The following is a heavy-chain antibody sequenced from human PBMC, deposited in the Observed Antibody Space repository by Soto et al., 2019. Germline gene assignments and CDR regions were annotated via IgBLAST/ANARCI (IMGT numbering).Heavy chain of an antibody. J-gene: IGHJ6*02. D-gene: IGHD5-12*01. V-gene: IGHV1-3*01. CDR2: INAGNGNT. CDR3: ARASRDGYNYSYYYYYGMDV. CDR1: GYTFTSYA. Sequence: ASVKVSCKASGYTFTSYAMHWVRQAPGQRLEWMGWINAGNGNTKYSQKFQGRVTITRDTSASTAYMELSSLRSEDTAVYYCARASRDGYNYSYYYYYGMDVWGQGTTVTVSS.